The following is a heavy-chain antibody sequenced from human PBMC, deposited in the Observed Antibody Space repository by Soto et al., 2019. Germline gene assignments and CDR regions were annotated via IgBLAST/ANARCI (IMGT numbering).Heavy chain of an antibody. CDR3: ARGLLDTTVDYYFDS. Sequence: SLTCTGSGGSLSSGTYYWSWIRQPPGKGLEWIGYIYHSGSSQSNPSLKSRVTISIDTSKNQFSLELRSVTAADTAVYYCARGLLDTTVDYYFDSWGPGRLVTVSS. CDR1: GGSLSSGTYY. V-gene: IGHV4-30-4*01. CDR2: IYHSGSS. D-gene: IGHD4-17*01. J-gene: IGHJ4*02.